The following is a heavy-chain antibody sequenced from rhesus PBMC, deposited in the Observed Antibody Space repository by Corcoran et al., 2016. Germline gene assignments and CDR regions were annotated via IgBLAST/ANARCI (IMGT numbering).Heavy chain of an antibody. J-gene: IGHJ4*01. D-gene: IGHD3-16*01. Sequence: QVQLQESGPGLVKPSETLSLTCAVPGGSISGYYYWSWIRQPPGKGLEWIGSIDGSGGSNYLTPSLKRLVTLSVDTSKNQFSLKLSSVPAADTAVYYCASVPDSGSYYYFDYWGQGVLVTVSS. CDR2: IDGSGGSN. V-gene: IGHV4S14*01. CDR1: GGSISGYYY. CDR3: ASVPDSGSYYYFDY.